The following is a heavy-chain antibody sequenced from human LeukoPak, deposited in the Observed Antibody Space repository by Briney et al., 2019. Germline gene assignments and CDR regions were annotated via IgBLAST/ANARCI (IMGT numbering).Heavy chain of an antibody. D-gene: IGHD3-10*01. CDR1: GFTFSSYG. Sequence: PGGSLRLSCAASGFTFSSYGMHWVRQAPGKGLEWVAVIWYDGSNKYYADSVKGRFTISRDNSKNTLYLQMNSLRAEDTAMYYCARAITMVRGVSDAFDIWGQGTMVTVSS. J-gene: IGHJ3*02. CDR3: ARAITMVRGVSDAFDI. CDR2: IWYDGSNK. V-gene: IGHV3-33*08.